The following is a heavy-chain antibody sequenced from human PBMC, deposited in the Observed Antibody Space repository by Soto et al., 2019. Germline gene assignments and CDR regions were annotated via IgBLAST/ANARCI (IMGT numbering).Heavy chain of an antibody. Sequence: PGGSLRLSCAASGFTFSNAWMSWVRQAPGKGLEWVGRIKSKTDGGTTDYAAPVKGRFTISRDDSKNTLYLQMNSLKTEDTAVYYCTTVGDTYYYGSGSYYNGYYFDYWGQGTLVTVSS. J-gene: IGHJ4*02. V-gene: IGHV3-15*01. CDR3: TTVGDTYYYGSGSYYNGYYFDY. CDR2: IKSKTDGGTT. D-gene: IGHD3-10*01. CDR1: GFTFSNAW.